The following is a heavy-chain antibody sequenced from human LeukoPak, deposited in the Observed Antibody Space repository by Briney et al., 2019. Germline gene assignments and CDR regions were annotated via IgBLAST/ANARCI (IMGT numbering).Heavy chain of an antibody. Sequence: GGSLTLSCAASGFTFSSYAMSWVRQAPGEGLEWVSTISGSGRSTYYADPVKGRFTISRDNSKNTLYLQMNSLRAEDTALFFCAKDDDYGGTTATSNDYWGRGTLVTVSS. J-gene: IGHJ4*02. CDR1: GFTFSSYA. CDR2: ISGSGRST. V-gene: IGHV3-23*01. CDR3: AKDDDYGGTTATSNDY. D-gene: IGHD4-23*01.